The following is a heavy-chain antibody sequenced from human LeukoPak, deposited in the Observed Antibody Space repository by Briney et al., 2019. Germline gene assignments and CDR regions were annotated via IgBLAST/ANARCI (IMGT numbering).Heavy chain of an antibody. D-gene: IGHD5-18*01. CDR3: ATPAGVLRVAMAPNFDY. CDR1: GFTFSSYW. V-gene: IGHV3-7*03. Sequence: PGGSLRLSCAASGFTFSSYWMNWVRQAPGEGLEWVANIKQDGSDKYYVDSVKGRFTISRDNAKNSLYLQMNSLRAEDTAVYYCATPAGVLRVAMAPNFDYWGQGTLVTVSS. CDR2: IKQDGSDK. J-gene: IGHJ4*02.